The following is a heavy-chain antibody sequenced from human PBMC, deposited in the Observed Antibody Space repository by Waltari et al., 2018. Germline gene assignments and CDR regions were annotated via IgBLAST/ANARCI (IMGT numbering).Heavy chain of an antibody. J-gene: IGHJ5*02. D-gene: IGHD3-3*01. V-gene: IGHV1-3*01. CDR1: GYTFTSYA. CDR2: INAGNGNK. Sequence: QVQLVQSGAEVKKPGASVKVSCKASGYTFTSYAMHWVRQAPGQRLEWMGWINAGNGNKKYSQKCQGRVTSTRDTSASTAYMELSSLRSEDTAVYYCARGGDFWSGYLNWFDPWGQGTLVTVSS. CDR3: ARGGDFWSGYLNWFDP.